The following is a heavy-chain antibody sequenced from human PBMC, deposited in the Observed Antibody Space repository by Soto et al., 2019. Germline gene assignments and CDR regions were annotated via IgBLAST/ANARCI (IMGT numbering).Heavy chain of an antibody. J-gene: IGHJ6*02. CDR3: AIQGAALRDYYYGMDV. D-gene: IGHD6-25*01. CDR2: IIPIFGTA. V-gene: IGHV1-69*12. Sequence: QVQLVQSGAEVKKPGSSVKVSCKASGGTFSRYAISWVRQAPGQGLEWMGGIIPIFGTANYEQKFQGRLTITADESTSTAYTERSRLRSEDTAVYYWAIQGAALRDYYYGMDVWGQGTTVTVSS. CDR1: GGTFSRYA.